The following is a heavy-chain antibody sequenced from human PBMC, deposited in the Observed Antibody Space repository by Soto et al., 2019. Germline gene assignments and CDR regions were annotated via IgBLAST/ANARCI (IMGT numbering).Heavy chain of an antibody. CDR2: IYYSGSA. Sequence: SETLSLTCTVSGDSVTSVSDYWSWIRQPPGKGLEWIGYIYYSGSADYNPSLGSRVTISIDTSKNQFSLKLKSVTAADTAIYYCATRITVFGLLIPPFDPWGQGTQVAVSS. V-gene: IGHV4-61*01. CDR1: GDSVTSVSDY. D-gene: IGHD3-3*01. CDR3: ATRITVFGLLIPPFDP. J-gene: IGHJ5*02.